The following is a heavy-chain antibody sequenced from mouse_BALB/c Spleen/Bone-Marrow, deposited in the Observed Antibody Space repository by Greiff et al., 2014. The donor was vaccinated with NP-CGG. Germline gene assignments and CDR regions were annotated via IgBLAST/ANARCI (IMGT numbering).Heavy chain of an antibody. J-gene: IGHJ2*01. CDR2: IRNKPNGYTT. D-gene: IGHD5-1*01. V-gene: IGHV7-3*02. CDR3: ARDYSGYFDF. Sequence: EVKVEESGGGLVQPGGSLRLSCTTSGFTFTDYFMTWVRQPPGKALEWLGFIRNKPNGYTTEYNPSVKGRFTISRDNSQGILYLQMNTLRAEDSAIYYRARDYSGYFDFWGQGTTLTVSS. CDR1: GFTFTDYF.